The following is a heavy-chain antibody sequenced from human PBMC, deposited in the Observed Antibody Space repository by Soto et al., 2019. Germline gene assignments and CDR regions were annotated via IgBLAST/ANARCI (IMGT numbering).Heavy chain of an antibody. D-gene: IGHD6-6*01. Sequence: EVQLVESGGGLVQPGRSLRLSCAASGFTFDDYAMHWVRQVPGKGLEWVSGISWNSGNIGYADSVKGRFTISRDNATNSLYLQMNSLRVEATALYYCAKDTYSSSPYYMDVWGKGTTVTVSS. V-gene: IGHV3-9*01. J-gene: IGHJ6*03. CDR1: GFTFDDYA. CDR3: AKDTYSSSPYYMDV. CDR2: ISWNSGNI.